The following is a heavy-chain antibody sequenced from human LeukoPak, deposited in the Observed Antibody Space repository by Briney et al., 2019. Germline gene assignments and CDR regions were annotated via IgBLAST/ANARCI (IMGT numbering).Heavy chain of an antibody. CDR1: GFTFSSYG. J-gene: IGHJ6*03. CDR3: AKAADQYYYSYFYYMDV. D-gene: IGHD2/OR15-2a*01. Sequence: GRSLRLSCAASGFTFSSYGMHWVRQAPGKGLEWVAVISYDGSSKDYADSVKGRFTISRDNSKNTLYLQMNSLTVEDTAVYYCAKAADQYYYSYFYYMDVWGKGTTVTVSS. V-gene: IGHV3-30*18. CDR2: ISYDGSSK.